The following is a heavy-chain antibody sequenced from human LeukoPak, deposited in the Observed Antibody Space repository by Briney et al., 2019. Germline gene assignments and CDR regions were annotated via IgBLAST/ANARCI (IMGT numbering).Heavy chain of an antibody. V-gene: IGHV3-21*01. Sequence: GGSLRLSCAASGFTFSSCSMNWVRQAPGKGLEWVSSISSSSSYIYYADSVKGRFTISRDNAKNSLYLQMNSLRAEDTAVYYCAGDYYDSRGSRGGGYWGQGTLVTVSS. CDR2: ISSSSSYI. CDR1: GFTFSSCS. CDR3: AGDYYDSRGSRGGGY. J-gene: IGHJ4*02. D-gene: IGHD3-22*01.